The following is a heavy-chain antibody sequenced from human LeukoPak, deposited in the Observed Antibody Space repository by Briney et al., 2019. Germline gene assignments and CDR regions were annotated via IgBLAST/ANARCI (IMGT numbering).Heavy chain of an antibody. Sequence: GGSLRLSAAASAFTCSSYAMSWVRQAPGQGLEWVSAISGSGGSTYYADSVKGRFTISRDNSRTTLYLQMNSLRVEDTAVYYCAKDRLYCSGGSCPYYFDYWGQGTLVTVSS. J-gene: IGHJ4*02. D-gene: IGHD2-15*01. CDR2: ISGSGGST. CDR1: AFTCSSYA. V-gene: IGHV3-23*01. CDR3: AKDRLYCSGGSCPYYFDY.